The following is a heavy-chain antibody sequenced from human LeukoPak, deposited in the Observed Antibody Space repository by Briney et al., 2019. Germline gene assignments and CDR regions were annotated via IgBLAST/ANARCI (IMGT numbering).Heavy chain of an antibody. Sequence: GGSLRLSCAASGFTFNNYAMSWVRQAPGVGLQWVSSISGSGGRTYSADSVKGRFAISRDNSKNTLYLEINSLRAEDTAVYHCARNRGLDNWGQGTLVTVSS. D-gene: IGHD3-16*01. CDR2: ISGSGGRT. V-gene: IGHV3-23*01. CDR1: GFTFNNYA. CDR3: ARNRGLDN. J-gene: IGHJ4*02.